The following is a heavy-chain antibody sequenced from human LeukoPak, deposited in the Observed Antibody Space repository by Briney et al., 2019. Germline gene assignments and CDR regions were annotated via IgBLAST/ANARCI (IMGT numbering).Heavy chain of an antibody. J-gene: IGHJ6*02. CDR1: GGSISSGGYS. D-gene: IGHD4-17*01. CDR3: ASPTYGDLRYGMDV. Sequence: SQTLSLTCAVSGGSISSGGYSWSWIRQPPGKGLEWIGYIYYSGSTNYNPSLKSRVTISVDTSKNQSLKLSSVTAADTAVYYCASPTYGDLRYGMDVWGQGTTVTVSS. CDR2: IYYSGST. V-gene: IGHV4-30-4*07.